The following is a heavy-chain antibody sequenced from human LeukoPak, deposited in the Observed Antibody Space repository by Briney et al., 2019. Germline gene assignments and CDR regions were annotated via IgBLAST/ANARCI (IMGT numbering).Heavy chain of an antibody. Sequence: GGSLRLSCAASGFTFSNYAMSWVRQAPGKGLEWVSTISGSDGSTYYADSVKGRFTISRDNSKNTLYLQMNSLRAEDTAVYYCAKVSSGQWLVRGYFDYWGQGTLVTVSS. D-gene: IGHD6-19*01. V-gene: IGHV3-23*01. CDR3: AKVSSGQWLVRGYFDY. CDR2: ISGSDGST. CDR1: GFTFSNYA. J-gene: IGHJ4*02.